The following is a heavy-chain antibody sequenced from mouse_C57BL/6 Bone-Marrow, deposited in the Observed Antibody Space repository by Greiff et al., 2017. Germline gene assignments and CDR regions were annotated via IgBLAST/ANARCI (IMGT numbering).Heavy chain of an antibody. CDR2: ISYDGSN. V-gene: IGHV3-6*01. Sequence: DVKLQESGPGLVKPSQSLSLTCSVTGYSITSGYYWNWIRQFPGNKLEWMGYISYDGSNNYNPSFKNRISITRDTSKNQFFLKLNSVTTEDTATYYCARARFRPYYYAMDYWGQGTSVTVSS. J-gene: IGHJ4*01. CDR3: ARARFRPYYYAMDY. CDR1: GYSITSGYY.